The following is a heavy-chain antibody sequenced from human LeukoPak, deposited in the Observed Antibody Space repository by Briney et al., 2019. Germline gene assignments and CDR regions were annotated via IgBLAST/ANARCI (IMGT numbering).Heavy chain of an antibody. CDR2: ISSSGTYI. CDR3: AREFTSGWIDF. Sequence: GGSLRLSCVASGFTFSYFGMNWVRQAPGEGLEWVSSISSSGTYIYSTDSAKGRFTISRDNAKNSLYLLMNSLRAEDTAVYYCAREFTSGWIDFWGQGTLVTVSS. D-gene: IGHD6-19*01. CDR1: GFTFSYFG. J-gene: IGHJ4*02. V-gene: IGHV3-21*01.